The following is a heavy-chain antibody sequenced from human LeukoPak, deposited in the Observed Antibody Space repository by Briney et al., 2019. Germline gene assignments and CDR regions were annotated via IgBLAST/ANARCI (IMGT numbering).Heavy chain of an antibody. CDR1: GFTFDDYA. V-gene: IGHV3-9*01. D-gene: IGHD6-13*01. Sequence: GVSLRLSCAASGFTFDDYAMHWVRQAPGKGLEWVSGISWNSGRIGYADSVKGRFTISRDNAKNSLYLQMNSLRAEDTALYYCAKDMGIGSSWYSGGFDYWGQGTLVTVSS. CDR3: AKDMGIGSSWYSGGFDY. J-gene: IGHJ4*02. CDR2: ISWNSGRI.